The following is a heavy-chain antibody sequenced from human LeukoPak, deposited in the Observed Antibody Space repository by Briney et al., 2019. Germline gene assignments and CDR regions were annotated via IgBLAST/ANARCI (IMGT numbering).Heavy chain of an antibody. J-gene: IGHJ4*02. D-gene: IGHD6-13*01. Sequence: PGGSLRLSCAASGFTFNGYAMHWVRQAPGKGLKWGPVISIGATRAHYADSVEGRLTISRDDSKNTLSLQMDSLTPDDTAVYYCAREGSGDSWSSFDYWGQGTLVTVSS. CDR1: GFTFNGYA. V-gene: IGHV3-30*01. CDR3: AREGSGDSWSSFDY. CDR2: ISIGATRA.